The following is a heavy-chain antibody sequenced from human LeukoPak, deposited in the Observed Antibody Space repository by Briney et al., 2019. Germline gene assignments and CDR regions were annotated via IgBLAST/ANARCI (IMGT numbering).Heavy chain of an antibody. J-gene: IGHJ3*02. CDR3: ARGKKESDAFDI. CDR1: GYTFTSYD. V-gene: IGHV1-8*01. D-gene: IGHD5-24*01. Sequence: ASVKVSCKASGYTFTSYDINWVRQATGQGLEWMGWMNPNSGNTGYAQKFQGRVTMTRNTSISTAYMELSSLRSEDTAVYYCARGKKESDAFDIWGQGTMVTVSS. CDR2: MNPNSGNT.